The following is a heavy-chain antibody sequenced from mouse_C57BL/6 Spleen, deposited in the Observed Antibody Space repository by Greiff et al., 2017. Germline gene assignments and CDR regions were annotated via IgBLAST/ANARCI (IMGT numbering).Heavy chain of an antibody. CDR2: IYPRSGNT. D-gene: IGHD2-2*01. J-gene: IGHJ1*03. CDR1: GYTFTSYG. Sequence: VQLQQSGAELARPGASVKLSCKASGYTFTSYGISWVKQRTGQGLEWIGEIYPRSGNTYYNEKFKGKATLTADKSSSTAYMELRSLTSDDSAVYFCAGSGGGGYLWYFDVWGTGTTVTVSS. CDR3: AGSGGGGYLWYFDV. V-gene: IGHV1-81*01.